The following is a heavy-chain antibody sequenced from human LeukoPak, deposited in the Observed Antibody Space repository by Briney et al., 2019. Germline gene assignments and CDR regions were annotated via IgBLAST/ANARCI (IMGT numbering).Heavy chain of an antibody. CDR1: AFSFTTYG. Sequence: GSLRLSCAASAFSFTTYGMHWVRQAPGKGLEWVAAISYDGSNKFYADSVKGRFTISRDNSKNTLSLQMNSLRGEDTAVYYCAKERATTREYYFDSWGQGTLVTVSS. CDR2: ISYDGSNK. V-gene: IGHV3-30*18. D-gene: IGHD1-26*01. CDR3: AKERATTREYYFDS. J-gene: IGHJ4*02.